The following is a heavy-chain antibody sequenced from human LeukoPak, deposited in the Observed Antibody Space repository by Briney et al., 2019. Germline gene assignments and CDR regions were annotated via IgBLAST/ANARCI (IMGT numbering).Heavy chain of an antibody. D-gene: IGHD2-15*01. V-gene: IGHV3-30*04. CDR3: ARDQLVAATHYFDY. J-gene: IGHJ4*02. CDR2: ISYDGSNK. Sequence: PGRSLGLSCAASGFTFSSYAMHWVRQAPGKGLEWVAVISYDGSNKYYADSVRGRFTISRDNSKNTLYLQMNSLRAEDTAVYYCARDQLVAATHYFDYWGQGTLVTVSS. CDR1: GFTFSSYA.